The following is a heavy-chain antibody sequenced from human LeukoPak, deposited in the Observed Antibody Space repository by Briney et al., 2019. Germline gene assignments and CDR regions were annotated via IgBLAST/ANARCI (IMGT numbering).Heavy chain of an antibody. D-gene: IGHD1-26*01. J-gene: IGHJ6*02. CDR3: ARGRWGGSYRPGYGMDV. CDR2: TYYRSKWYN. Sequence: SQTLSLTCAISGDSVSSNSAAWNWIRQSPSRGLEWLGRTYYRSKWYNDYAVSVKSRITINPDTSKNQFSLPLNSVTPEDTAVYYCARGRWGGSYRPGYGMDVWGQGTTVTVSS. CDR1: GDSVSSNSAA. V-gene: IGHV6-1*01.